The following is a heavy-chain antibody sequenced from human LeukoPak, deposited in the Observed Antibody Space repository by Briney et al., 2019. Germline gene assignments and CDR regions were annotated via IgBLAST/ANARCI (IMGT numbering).Heavy chain of an antibody. CDR3: ARYSRSTGFDS. V-gene: IGHV4-39*01. J-gene: IGHJ4*02. CDR2: IHHSGTT. CDR1: GDSISSRNYY. Sequence: SEALSLTCTVSGDSISSRNYYWTWVRQPPGKGLEWIVTIHHSGTTYYSPSLKSRVTISADTPNNQFSLKLTFVSAADTAVYYCARYSRSTGFDSWGQGTQVTVSS. D-gene: IGHD4-11*01.